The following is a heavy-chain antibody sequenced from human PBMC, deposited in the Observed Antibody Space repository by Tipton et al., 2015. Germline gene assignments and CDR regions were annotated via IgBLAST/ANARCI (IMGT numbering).Heavy chain of an antibody. V-gene: IGHV1-69*01. CDR3: AAGADIVATVDDSKDFYSMDV. CDR2: IIPLFNTL. J-gene: IGHJ6*02. Sequence: QLVQSGAEVKKPGSSVKVSCKASGGTFISLGFSWVRQSPGQGLDWMGGIIPLFNTLDYAQSFQDRLTVTADASTSTVYMELNSLTSDDTAVYYCAAGADIVATVDDSKDFYSMDVWGQGTTVTVSS. D-gene: IGHD5-12*01. CDR1: GGTFISLG.